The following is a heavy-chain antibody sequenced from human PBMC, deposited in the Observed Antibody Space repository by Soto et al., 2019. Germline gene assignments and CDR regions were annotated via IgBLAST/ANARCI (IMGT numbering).Heavy chain of an antibody. Sequence: SETLSLTCAVYGGSFSGYYWSWIRQPPGKGLEWIGEINHSGSTNYNPSLKSRVTISVDTSKNQFSLKLSSVTAADTAVYYCALEGVRGVMGGFDYWGQGTLVTV. J-gene: IGHJ4*02. D-gene: IGHD3-10*01. V-gene: IGHV4-34*01. CDR1: GGSFSGYY. CDR2: INHSGST. CDR3: ALEGVRGVMGGFDY.